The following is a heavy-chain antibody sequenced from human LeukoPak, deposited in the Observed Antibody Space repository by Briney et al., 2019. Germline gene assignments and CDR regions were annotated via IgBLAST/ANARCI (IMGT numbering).Heavy chain of an antibody. Sequence: GGSLRLSCAASGLSLSSNNMHWVRQAPGGGLEWLSYISAGSGTVFSADSVKGRSSISRDNAREPLFLQMNSLRVDDTAVYYCTKDLGLRRMIWGRGTLVIVSS. CDR3: TKDLGLRRMI. J-gene: IGHJ2*01. D-gene: IGHD1-14*01. V-gene: IGHV3-48*04. CDR2: ISAGSGTV. CDR1: GLSLSSNN.